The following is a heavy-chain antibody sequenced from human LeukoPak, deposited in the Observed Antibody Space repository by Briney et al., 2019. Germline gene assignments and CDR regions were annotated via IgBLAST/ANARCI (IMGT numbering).Heavy chain of an antibody. CDR3: TRNIAPGGKGYYFDY. V-gene: IGHV1-8*02. Sequence: ASVKVSCKASGGTFSSYAISWVRQATGQGLEWMGWMNPTSGNTGYAQNFQGRVTMTRDTSTSTAYLELSSLGSEDTAVYYCTRNIAPGGKGYYFDYWGQGTLVTVSS. D-gene: IGHD6-13*01. CDR2: MNPTSGNT. J-gene: IGHJ4*02. CDR1: GGTFSSYA.